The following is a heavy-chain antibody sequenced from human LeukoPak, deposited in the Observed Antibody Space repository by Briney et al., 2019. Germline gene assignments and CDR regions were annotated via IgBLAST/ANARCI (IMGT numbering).Heavy chain of an antibody. Sequence: SETLSLTCTVSGGSISSSSYYWGWIRQPPGKGLEWIGSIYYSGSTYYNPSLKSRVTISVDTSKNQFSLKLSSVTAADTAVYYCARRRIQLWSNYDYWGQGTLVTVSS. CDR3: ARRRIQLWSNYDY. V-gene: IGHV4-39*01. D-gene: IGHD5-18*01. CDR2: IYYSGST. CDR1: GGSISSSSYY. J-gene: IGHJ4*02.